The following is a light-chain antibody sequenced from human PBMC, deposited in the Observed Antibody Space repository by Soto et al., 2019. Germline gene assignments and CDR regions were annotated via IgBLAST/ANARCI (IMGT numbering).Light chain of an antibody. CDR3: QQYYETPLT. CDR1: QSVLYTSYNQNY. V-gene: IGKV4-1*01. J-gene: IGKJ4*01. Sequence: DIVMTQSPDSLAVSLGERATINYKSSQSVLYTSYNQNYLAWYQQKPGQPPKLLISWSSTRESGVPDRFSGSGSGTDFTLTISTLQAEDVALYYCQQYYETPLTFGGGTKVDI. CDR2: WSS.